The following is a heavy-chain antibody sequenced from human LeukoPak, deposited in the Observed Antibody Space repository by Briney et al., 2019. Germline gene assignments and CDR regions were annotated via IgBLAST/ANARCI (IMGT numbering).Heavy chain of an antibody. CDR1: GFTFSNYV. CDR2: ISGSGSFA. D-gene: IGHD6-13*01. CDR3: AKCYSNNWSDAFDV. V-gene: IGHV3-23*01. J-gene: IGHJ3*01. Sequence: GGSLRLSCAASGFTFSNYVMSWVRQAPGKGLEWVSVISGSGSFAYYADSVKGRFTISRDNSKYTMYLQMNGLRAEDTAVYYCAKCYSNNWSDAFDVWGQGIMVTVSS.